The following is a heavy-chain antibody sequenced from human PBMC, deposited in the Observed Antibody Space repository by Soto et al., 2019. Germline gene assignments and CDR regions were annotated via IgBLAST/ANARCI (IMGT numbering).Heavy chain of an antibody. J-gene: IGHJ4*02. CDR3: ARDVDSSGERGNYFDY. CDR2: IYYSGST. CDR1: GGSISSGDYY. Sequence: SETLSLTCTVSGGSISSGDYYWSWIRQPPGKGLEWIGYIYYSGSTYYNPSLKSRVTISVDTSKNQFSLKLSSVTAADTAVYYCARDVDSSGERGNYFDYWGQGTLVTVSS. V-gene: IGHV4-30-4*01. D-gene: IGHD3-22*01.